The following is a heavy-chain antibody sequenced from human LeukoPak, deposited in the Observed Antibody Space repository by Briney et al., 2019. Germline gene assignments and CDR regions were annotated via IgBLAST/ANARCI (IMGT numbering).Heavy chain of an antibody. V-gene: IGHV3-7*01. J-gene: IGHJ1*01. CDR3: ARDAGGGLLSPN. CDR2: IKQDGSEK. D-gene: IGHD2-21*02. CDR1: GFTFSAYW. Sequence: GGSLRLSCVVSGFTFSAYWMTWVRQAPGKGLEWVANIKQDGSEKNYVDSVKGRFTISRDNAKNSLYLQMNSLSAADTDVYYCARDAGGGLLSPNCGQGRLLSVSS.